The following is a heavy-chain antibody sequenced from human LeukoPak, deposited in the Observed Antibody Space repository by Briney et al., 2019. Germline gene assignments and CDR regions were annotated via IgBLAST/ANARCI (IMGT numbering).Heavy chain of an antibody. CDR2: ISGSGGIT. D-gene: IGHD3-22*01. CDR3: AKVPSYYYDSIGYYYIDY. V-gene: IGHV3-23*01. J-gene: IGHJ4*02. CDR1: GFTFSNYA. Sequence: PGGSLRLSCAASGFTFSNYAKSWVRQAPGRGLEWVSAISGSGGITYYADSVKGRFTISRDNSKNTLYLQMNSLRAEDTAVYYCAKVPSYYYDSIGYYYIDYWGQGTLVTVSS.